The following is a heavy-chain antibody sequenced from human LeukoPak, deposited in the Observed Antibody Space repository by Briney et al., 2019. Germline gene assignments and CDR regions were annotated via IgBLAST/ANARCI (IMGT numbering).Heavy chain of an antibody. J-gene: IGHJ4*02. CDR1: GYTFTSYW. D-gene: IGHD3-10*01. V-gene: IGHV5-51*01. CDR3: ATQSRDGSKTRGYYFDY. CDR2: IYPVDSNI. Sequence: GESLKISCKGSGYTFTSYWIAWVGQMPGKGLEWMGIIYPVDSNIRYRPSFQGQVTVSADKSISTVYLQWSSLKASDTAMYYCATQSRDGSKTRGYYFDYWGQGTMVTVSS.